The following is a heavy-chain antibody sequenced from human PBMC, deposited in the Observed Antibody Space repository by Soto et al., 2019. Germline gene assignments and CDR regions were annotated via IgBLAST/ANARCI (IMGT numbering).Heavy chain of an antibody. J-gene: IGHJ6*02. CDR1: AYTFTTYG. Sequence: QVQLVQSGPEVKKPGASVKVSCKASAYTFTTYGISWVRQAPGQGLEWMGWISGYNGQTNYPQKFRGRVTLTTDTATXTXYMELRSLRSDDTAMYYCARDNRKELWVEGLNAMDVWGQGTTVTVSS. D-gene: IGHD3-10*01. CDR2: ISGYNGQT. V-gene: IGHV1-18*04. CDR3: ARDNRKELWVEGLNAMDV.